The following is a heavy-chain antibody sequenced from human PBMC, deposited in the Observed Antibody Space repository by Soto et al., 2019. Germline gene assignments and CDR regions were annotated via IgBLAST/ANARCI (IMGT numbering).Heavy chain of an antibody. CDR3: ARDRTHYYYVDY. D-gene: IGHD1-7*01. CDR2: ISSYNGNT. Sequence: QVQLVQSGAEVKKPGASVKVSCKTSGYTFTNYGISWLRQAPGQGLEWMGWISSYNGNTNYAQKLQGRVTMTTDTSTSTAYMELSSLRSDDTAVYYCARDRTHYYYVDYWGQGTLVTVSS. J-gene: IGHJ4*02. CDR1: GYTFTNYG. V-gene: IGHV1-18*01.